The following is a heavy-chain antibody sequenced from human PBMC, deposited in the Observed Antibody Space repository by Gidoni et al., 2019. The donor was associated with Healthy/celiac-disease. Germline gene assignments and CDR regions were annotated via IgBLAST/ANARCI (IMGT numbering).Heavy chain of an antibody. J-gene: IGHJ5*02. CDR1: GFTFSNAW. CDR2: IKSKTDGGTT. V-gene: IGHV3-15*07. D-gene: IGHD6-6*01. CDR3: TTLVDP. Sequence: DVQLVESGGGLVKPGGSVSIYCAASGFTFSNAWMNWVRQAPGKGLEWVGRIKSKTDGGTTDYAAHVKGRFTISSDDSNNTLYLQMNSLKTEDTAVYYCTTLVDPWGQGTLVTVSS.